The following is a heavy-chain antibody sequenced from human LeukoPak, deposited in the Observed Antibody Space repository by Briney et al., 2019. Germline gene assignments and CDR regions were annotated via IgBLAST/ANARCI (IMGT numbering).Heavy chain of an antibody. Sequence: GGSLRLSCAASGFTFSSYDINWVRQAPGKGLEWVSAISGSGGSTYYADSVKGRFTISRDNSKNTLYLQMNSLRAEDTAVYYCAKRIEYYFDYWGQGTLVTVSS. CDR2: ISGSGGST. CDR3: AKRIEYYFDY. V-gene: IGHV3-23*01. CDR1: GFTFSSYD. D-gene: IGHD3-16*02. J-gene: IGHJ4*02.